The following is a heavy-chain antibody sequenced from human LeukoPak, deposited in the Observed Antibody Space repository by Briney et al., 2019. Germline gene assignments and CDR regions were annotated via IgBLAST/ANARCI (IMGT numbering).Heavy chain of an antibody. Sequence: PGGSLRLSCAASGFTFSSYDMHWVHQATGKGLEWVSAIGTAGDTYYPGSVKGRFTISRENAKNSLYLQMNSLRAGDTAVYYCARGFNAGSWYYMGFDYWGQGTLVTVSS. V-gene: IGHV3-13*01. J-gene: IGHJ4*02. CDR3: ARGFNAGSWYYMGFDY. CDR2: IGTAGDT. CDR1: GFTFSSYD. D-gene: IGHD6-13*01.